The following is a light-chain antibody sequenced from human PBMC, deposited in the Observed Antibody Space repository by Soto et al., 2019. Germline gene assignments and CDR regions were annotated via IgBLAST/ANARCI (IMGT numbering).Light chain of an antibody. CDR2: DAS. V-gene: IGKV1-5*01. CDR3: QQRSNWPPT. Sequence: DIQMTQSPSTLPASAGDRVTITCRASQIISSYLAWYQQKPGKAPKILINDASSLESEVPSRFSGSGSGTDFTLTISSLEPEDFAVYYCQQRSNWPPTFGQGTRLEIK. CDR1: QIISSY. J-gene: IGKJ5*01.